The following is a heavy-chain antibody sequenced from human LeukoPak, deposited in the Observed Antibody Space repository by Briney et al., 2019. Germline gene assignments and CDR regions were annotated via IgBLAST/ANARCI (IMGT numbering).Heavy chain of an antibody. D-gene: IGHD4-11*01. V-gene: IGHV3-33*01. CDR2: IWYDGSNK. CDR3: ARVSDYSNYFDY. CDR1: GFSFSSNG. Sequence: GGSLRLSCAASGFSFSSNGMHWVRQAPGKGLEWVAVIWYDGSNKYYAGSVKGRFTISRDNSKNTLYLQMNSLRAEDTAVYYCARVSDYSNYFDYWGQGTLVTVSS. J-gene: IGHJ4*02.